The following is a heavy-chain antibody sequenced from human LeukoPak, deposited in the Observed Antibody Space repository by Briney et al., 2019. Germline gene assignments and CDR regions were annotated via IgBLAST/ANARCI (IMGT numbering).Heavy chain of an antibody. CDR3: AKDQVREGGWKTGFDY. D-gene: IGHD6-19*01. CDR2: ISYDGSNK. J-gene: IGHJ4*02. Sequence: QSGGSLRLSCAASGFTFSSYAMHWVRQAPGKGLEWVAVISYDGSNKYYADSVRGRFTISRDNSKNTLYLQMNSLRAEDTAVYYCAKDQVREGGWKTGFDYWGQGTLVTVSS. V-gene: IGHV3-30-3*01. CDR1: GFTFSSYA.